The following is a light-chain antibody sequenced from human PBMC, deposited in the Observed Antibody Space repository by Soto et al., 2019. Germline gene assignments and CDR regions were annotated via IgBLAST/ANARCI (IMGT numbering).Light chain of an antibody. J-gene: IGKJ5*01. Sequence: IVLTQSPATLSLSTGERASLSCRASQSVSAYFVWNQQKPGQAPRRLLYDASNRATGIPARFSGSGSETDFTFTLSSLEPEDFAGYYCQQRSTWPPRITFGQGTRLEIK. V-gene: IGKV3-11*01. CDR3: QQRSTWPPRIT. CDR1: QSVSAY. CDR2: DAS.